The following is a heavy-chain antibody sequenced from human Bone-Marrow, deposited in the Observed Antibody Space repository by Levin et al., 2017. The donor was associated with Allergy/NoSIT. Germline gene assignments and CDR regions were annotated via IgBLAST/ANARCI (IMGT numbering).Heavy chain of an antibody. CDR3: AGSIDKNKITPALDV. CDR2: IYYSGSI. Sequence: SQTLSLTCTVSGDSVSGNFWSWIRQPPGKGLESIAYIYYSGSITYNPSLKSRVTISVDVSRNQYSLKLSSVTAADTAVYFCAGSIDKNKITPALDVWGQGTMVTVSS. CDR1: GDSVSGNF. V-gene: IGHV4-59*02. D-gene: IGHD3-16*01. J-gene: IGHJ3*01.